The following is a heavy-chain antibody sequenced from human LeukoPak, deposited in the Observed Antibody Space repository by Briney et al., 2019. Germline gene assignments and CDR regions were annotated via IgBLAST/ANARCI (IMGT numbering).Heavy chain of an antibody. Sequence: KRSETLSLTCTVSGGSISRNNYYWGWIHQPPGKGLEWIGTVYYTGSTSYNPSLKSRVTISVDTSKNQFSLKLSSVTAADTAIYYCATHVDATGGYYFEDWGQGTLVTVSS. J-gene: IGHJ4*02. CDR1: GGSISRNNYY. V-gene: IGHV4-39*01. CDR2: VYYTGST. D-gene: IGHD1-1*01. CDR3: ATHVDATGGYYFED.